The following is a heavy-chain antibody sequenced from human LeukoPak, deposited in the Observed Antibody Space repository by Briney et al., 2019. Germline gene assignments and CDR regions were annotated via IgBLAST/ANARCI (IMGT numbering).Heavy chain of an antibody. D-gene: IGHD3-22*01. Sequence: GGSLRLSCAASGFTFSDYYMSWIRQAPGKGLEWGSYISSSGSTIYYADSVKGRFTISRDNAKNSLYLQMNTPTAEDTAVYSCARGYYVYDPWGQGTLVTVSS. J-gene: IGHJ5*02. CDR1: GFTFSDYY. V-gene: IGHV3-11*01. CDR3: ARGYYVYDP. CDR2: ISSSGSTI.